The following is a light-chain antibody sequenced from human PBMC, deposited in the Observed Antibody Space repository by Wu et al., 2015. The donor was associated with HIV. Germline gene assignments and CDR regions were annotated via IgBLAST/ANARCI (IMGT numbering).Light chain of an antibody. J-gene: IGKJ5*01. Sequence: EIVLTQSPGTLSLSPGQRATLSCRASQSISSKYLAWYQQKSGQAPRLLVYGASSRATGIPDRFSGSGSGTDFILTISRLEPEDFAVYYCQRSGSSSPSITFGQGTRLEIK. CDR2: GAS. V-gene: IGKV3-20*01. CDR3: QRSGSSSPSIT. CDR1: QSISSKY.